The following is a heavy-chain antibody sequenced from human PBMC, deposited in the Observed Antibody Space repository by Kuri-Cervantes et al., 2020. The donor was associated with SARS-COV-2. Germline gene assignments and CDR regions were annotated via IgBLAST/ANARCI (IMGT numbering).Heavy chain of an antibody. V-gene: IGHV4-59*01. CDR3: ARTHYATLLDI. CDR1: GGSISSYY. Sequence: SERMSLTCTVSGGSISSYYWSWIRQPPGKGLEWIGFIYYSGSPNYNPSLKTRVTISVDTSKNQFTLKLSSVTAAYTAVYYFARTHYATLLDIWGQGTMVTVSS. D-gene: IGHD2-2*01. J-gene: IGHJ3*02. CDR2: IYYSGSP.